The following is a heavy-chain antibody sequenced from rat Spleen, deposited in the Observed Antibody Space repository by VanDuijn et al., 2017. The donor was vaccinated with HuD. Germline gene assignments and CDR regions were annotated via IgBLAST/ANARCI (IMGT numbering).Heavy chain of an antibody. V-gene: IGHV5-31*01. CDR1: GFTFNNYW. Sequence: EVQLVESGGGLVEPGRSLKLSCIASGFTFNNYWMTWLRQPPGKGLEWVASISTGGDNTYYRDSVKGRFTISRDNAKSTLYLQMDSLRSEDTATYYCVRWGYSRPLDVMDAWGQGASVTVSS. J-gene: IGHJ4*01. CDR3: VRWGYSRPLDVMDA. CDR2: ISTGGDNT. D-gene: IGHD1-2*01.